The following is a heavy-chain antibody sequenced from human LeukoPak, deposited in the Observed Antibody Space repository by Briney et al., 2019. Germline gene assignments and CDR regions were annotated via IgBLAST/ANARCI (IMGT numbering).Heavy chain of an antibody. V-gene: IGHV3-33*08. D-gene: IGHD4/OR15-4a*01. CDR1: GFTFSSYG. CDR2: IRYDGTNE. Sequence: GGSLRLSCAASGFTFSSYGMHWVRQAPGKGLEWVTFIRYDGTNEYYADSVRGRFTISRDNSKNTLYLQMNSLRAEDTAVYYCARRARAYSHPYDYWGQGTPVTVSS. CDR3: ARRARAYSHPYDY. J-gene: IGHJ4*02.